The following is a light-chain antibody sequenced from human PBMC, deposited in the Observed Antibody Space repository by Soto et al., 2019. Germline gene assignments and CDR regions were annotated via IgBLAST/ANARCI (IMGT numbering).Light chain of an antibody. CDR3: SSYAGSTHVV. CDR2: EVS. V-gene: IGLV2-8*01. J-gene: IGLJ2*01. CDR1: SSDIGDYNF. Sequence: QSVLTQPPSASGSPGQSVTISCTGTSSDIGDYNFVSWYQQHPGKAPKLMIYEVSKRPSGVPDRFSGSKSGNTASLTVAGLQAEDEADYYCSSYAGSTHVVFGGGTKLTVL.